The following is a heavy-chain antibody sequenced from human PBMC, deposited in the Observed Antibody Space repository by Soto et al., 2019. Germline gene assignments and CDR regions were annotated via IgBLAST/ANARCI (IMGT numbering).Heavy chain of an antibody. V-gene: IGHV4-4*07. Sequence: PSETLSLTCTVSGGSISSYYWSWIRQPAGKGLEWIGRIYTSGSTNYNPSLKSRVTMSVDTSKNQFSLKLSSVTAADTAVYYCARGVLLWFGKLSHYYGMDVWGQGTTVTVSS. J-gene: IGHJ6*02. CDR3: ARGVLLWFGKLSHYYGMDV. D-gene: IGHD3-10*01. CDR1: GGSISSYY. CDR2: IYTSGST.